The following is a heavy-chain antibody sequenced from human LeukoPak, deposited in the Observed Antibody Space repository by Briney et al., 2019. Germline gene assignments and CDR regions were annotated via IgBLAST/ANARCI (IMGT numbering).Heavy chain of an antibody. Sequence: ASVKVSCKASGGTFSSYAISWVRQAPGQGLEWMGWISAYNGNTNYAQKLQGRVTMTADTSTSTAYMELRSLRSDDTAVYYCARDGYYDSSGYYPDLDYWGQGTLVTVSS. CDR2: ISAYNGNT. V-gene: IGHV1-18*01. J-gene: IGHJ4*02. CDR1: GGTFSSYA. CDR3: ARDGYYDSSGYYPDLDY. D-gene: IGHD3-22*01.